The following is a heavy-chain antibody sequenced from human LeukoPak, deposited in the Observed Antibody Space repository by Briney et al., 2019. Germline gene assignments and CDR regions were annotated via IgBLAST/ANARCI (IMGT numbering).Heavy chain of an antibody. V-gene: IGHV1-18*01. Sequence: ASVKVSCKASGYTFTSYGISRVRQAPGQGLEWMGWISAYNGDTNYAQMLQGRVTMTTDTSTSTAYMELRSLRSDDTAVYYCARGGPAPHRITLIVVASSTDAFDIWGQGTMVTVSS. CDR2: ISAYNGDT. CDR1: GYTFTSYG. J-gene: IGHJ3*02. D-gene: IGHD3-22*01. CDR3: ARGGPAPHRITLIVVASSTDAFDI.